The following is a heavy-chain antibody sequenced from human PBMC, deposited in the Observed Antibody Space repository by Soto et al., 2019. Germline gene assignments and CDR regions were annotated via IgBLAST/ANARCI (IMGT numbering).Heavy chain of an antibody. CDR3: ARHVGSYWYFPL. J-gene: IGHJ2*01. V-gene: IGHV3-66*04. Sequence: EVQLVESGGDLVQPGGSLRLSCAASGFTVSTSYMGWVRQAPGKGLEWVSSIYSDGNTYYADSVRGRFTIYTNNSKDTLYMQMNRLRVDDPAMYYCARHVGSYWYFPLWGRGTLIIVSS. CDR2: IYSDGNT. D-gene: IGHD1-26*01. CDR1: GFTVSTSY.